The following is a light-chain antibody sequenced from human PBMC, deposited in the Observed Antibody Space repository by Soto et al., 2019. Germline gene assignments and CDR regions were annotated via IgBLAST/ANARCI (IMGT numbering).Light chain of an antibody. V-gene: IGLV2-14*01. CDR3: NSYDSSLSGYYV. Sequence: QSVLTQPASVSGSPGQSITISCTGTSSDVVGHNYVSWYQQHPGKAPKLMIYDVSNRPSGVSNRFSGSKSGNTASLTISGLQAEDEADYYCNSYDSSLSGYYVFGIGTKVTVL. CDR1: SSDVVGHNY. J-gene: IGLJ1*01. CDR2: DVS.